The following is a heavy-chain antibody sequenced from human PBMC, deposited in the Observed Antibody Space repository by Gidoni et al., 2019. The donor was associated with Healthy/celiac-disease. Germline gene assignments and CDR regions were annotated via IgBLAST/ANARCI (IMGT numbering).Heavy chain of an antibody. CDR3: AKEVLTEFDY. Sequence: QVQLVESGGGVVQPGRSLRLSCAASGFTFSSYAMHWVRQAPGKGLEWVAVISYDGSNKYYADSEKGRFAISRDNSKNTLYLQMNSLRAEDTAVYYCAKEVLTEFDYWGQGTLVTVSS. J-gene: IGHJ4*02. V-gene: IGHV3-30*18. CDR2: ISYDGSNK. D-gene: IGHD2-15*01. CDR1: GFTFSSYA.